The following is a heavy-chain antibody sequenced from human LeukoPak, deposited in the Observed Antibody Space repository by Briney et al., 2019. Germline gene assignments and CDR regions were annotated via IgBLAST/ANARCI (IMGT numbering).Heavy chain of an antibody. D-gene: IGHD1-1*01. CDR2: INQDGSGK. CDR1: GFTFSRHW. J-gene: IGHJ1*01. V-gene: IGHV3-7*01. CDR3: AEGTTG. Sequence: GGSLRLSCATSGFTFSRHWMSWVRQAPGKGLEWVANINQDGSGKYYVDSVKGRFTISKDNAKNSLYLQMNSLRSEDTAIYYCAEGTTGWGQGTLVTVSS.